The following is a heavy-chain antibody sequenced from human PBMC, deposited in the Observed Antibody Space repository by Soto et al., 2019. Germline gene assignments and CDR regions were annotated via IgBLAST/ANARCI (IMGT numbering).Heavy chain of an antibody. CDR1: GFTFGDYA. V-gene: IGHV3-49*03. Sequence: GGSLRLSCTGSGFTFGDYAMSWFRQAPGKGLEWVGLMRSKSYSGTIEYAASVKGRFTISRDDSNSIAYLQMSSLKIEDTAVYYCSGFSGGDLNHYGMDVWGQGTTVTVSS. D-gene: IGHD5-12*01. CDR3: SGFSGGDLNHYGMDV. J-gene: IGHJ6*02. CDR2: MRSKSYSGTI.